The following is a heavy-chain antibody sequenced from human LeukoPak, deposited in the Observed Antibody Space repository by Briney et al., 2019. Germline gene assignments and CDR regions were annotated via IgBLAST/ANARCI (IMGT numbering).Heavy chain of an antibody. Sequence: ASVKVSCKASGYTFTVYYIHWVRQAPGQGLEWMGCINPNSGGTDYAQKFQGRVSMTRDTSISTAYMELSRLRSDDTAVYYCARDHGGLIMDSSLDSWGQGSLVTVSS. CDR2: INPNSGGT. V-gene: IGHV1-2*02. J-gene: IGHJ4*02. CDR3: ARDHGGLIMDSSLDS. CDR1: GYTFTVYY. D-gene: IGHD3-22*01.